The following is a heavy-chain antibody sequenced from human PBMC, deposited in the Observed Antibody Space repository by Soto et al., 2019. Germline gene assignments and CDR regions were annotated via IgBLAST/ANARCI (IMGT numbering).Heavy chain of an antibody. CDR1: RGLQSNAGYY. Sequence: SESRSLMCHVSRGLQSNAGYYWSWFVHNPGKGLEWIGAINYSGTTYYHQSLQSRVTVSADTSKNHFSLKMRAVTAADTAMYYCARVTETRGYPFGGPLESWGVGTLVAVSS. CDR3: ARVTETRGYPFGGPLES. CDR2: INYSGTT. D-gene: IGHD2-15*01. J-gene: IGHJ5*01. V-gene: IGHV4-31*03.